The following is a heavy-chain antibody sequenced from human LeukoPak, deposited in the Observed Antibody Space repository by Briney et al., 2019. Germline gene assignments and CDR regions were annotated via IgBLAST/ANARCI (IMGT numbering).Heavy chain of an antibody. D-gene: IGHD4-17*01. CDR1: TGTISSNKYY. V-gene: IGHV4-39*07. Sequence: SETLSLTCSVSTGTISSNKYYWAWIRQSPGRGLKWIGSVYSSGSTYHNMSLKTRVTVSVDMSKNQFSLKLSSVTAADTAVYFCARGYGYLGQFDPWGPGALVIVSS. CDR2: VYSSGST. J-gene: IGHJ5*02. CDR3: ARGYGYLGQFDP.